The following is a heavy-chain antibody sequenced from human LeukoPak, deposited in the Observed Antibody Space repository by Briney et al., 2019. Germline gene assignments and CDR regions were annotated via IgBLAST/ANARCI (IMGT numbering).Heavy chain of an antibody. D-gene: IGHD6-19*01. CDR1: GFTFSSYG. CDR2: LSYDGSDK. CDR3: AKDLTHYSSGYFPLDY. V-gene: IGHV3-30*18. Sequence: GGSLRLSCAASGFTFSSYGMHWVRQAPGKGLEWVAVLSYDGSDKYYADSLKGRFTVSRDNSKNTLYLQMNTLRAEDTAVYYCAKDLTHYSSGYFPLDYWGQGTLVTVSS. J-gene: IGHJ4*02.